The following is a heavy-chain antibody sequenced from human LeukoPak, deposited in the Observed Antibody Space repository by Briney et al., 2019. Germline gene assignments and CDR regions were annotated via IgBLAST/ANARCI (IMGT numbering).Heavy chain of an antibody. CDR1: GGSISSGDYY. CDR3: ASSYYYYYGMDV. Sequence: SQTLSLTCTVSGGSISSGDYYWSWIRQPPGKGLEWIGYIYYSGSTYYNPSLKSRVTKSVDTSKNQFSLKLSSVTAADTAVYYCASSYYYYYGMDVWGQGTTVTVSS. CDR2: IYYSGST. V-gene: IGHV4-30-4*01. J-gene: IGHJ6*02.